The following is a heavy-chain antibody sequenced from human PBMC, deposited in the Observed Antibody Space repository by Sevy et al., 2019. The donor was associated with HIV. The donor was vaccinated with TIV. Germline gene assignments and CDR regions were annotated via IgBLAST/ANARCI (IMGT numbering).Heavy chain of an antibody. CDR2: ISSRSSYI. CDR1: GFTFSSYS. V-gene: IGHV3-21*01. D-gene: IGHD6-6*01. J-gene: IGHJ6*01. CDR3: ARDQVMLYSSSSSLRLKDI. Sequence: GGSLRLSCAASGFTFSSYSMNWVRQAPGKGLEWVSSISSRSSYIYYADSVKGRFTISRDNAKNSLYLQMNSLRAEDTAVYYCARDQVMLYSSSSSLRLKDIWGQGTTVTVSS.